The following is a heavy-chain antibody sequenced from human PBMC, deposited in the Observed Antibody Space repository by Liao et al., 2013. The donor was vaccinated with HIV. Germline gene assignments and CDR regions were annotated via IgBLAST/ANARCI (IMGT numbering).Heavy chain of an antibody. CDR2: INHSGST. CDR1: GGSFSGYY. J-gene: IGHJ3*02. CDR3: ARAPKRSGAFDI. D-gene: IGHD2-15*01. V-gene: IGHV4-34*01. Sequence: QVQLQQWGAGLLKPSETLSLTCAVYGGSFSGYYWSWIRQPPGKGLEWIGEINHSGSTNYNPSLKSRVTISVDTSKNQFSLKLSSVTAADTAVYYCARAPKRSGAFDIWGQGTMVTVSS.